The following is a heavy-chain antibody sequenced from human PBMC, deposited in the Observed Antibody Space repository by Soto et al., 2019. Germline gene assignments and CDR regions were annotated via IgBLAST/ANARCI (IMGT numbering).Heavy chain of an antibody. CDR2: IYSGGST. CDR3: ARGAKYYYDTNWYFDL. D-gene: IGHD3-22*01. CDR1: GFTVSSNY. Sequence: EVQLVESGGGLIQPGGSLRLSCAASGFTVSSNYMSWVRQAPGKGLEWVSVIYSGGSTYYADSVKGRFTISRDNTKNALYVQMNSQRAEDTAVYYCARGAKYYYDTNWYFDLWGRGTLVTVSS. V-gene: IGHV3-53*01. J-gene: IGHJ2*01.